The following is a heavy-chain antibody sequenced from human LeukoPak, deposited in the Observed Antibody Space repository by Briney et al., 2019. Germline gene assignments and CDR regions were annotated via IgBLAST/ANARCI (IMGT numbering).Heavy chain of an antibody. D-gene: IGHD1-7*01. CDR3: ARVMGNYASDY. V-gene: IGHV3-11*04. CDR1: GFSFSDYY. CDR2: ISSSGDTM. J-gene: IGHJ4*02. Sequence: PGGSLRLSCAASGFSFSDYYMSSIRQAPGKGLEWVSYISSSGDTMFYSDSVKGRFTISRDNGKKSLFLEINSLRAEDAAIYYCARVMGNYASDYWGQGALVTVSS.